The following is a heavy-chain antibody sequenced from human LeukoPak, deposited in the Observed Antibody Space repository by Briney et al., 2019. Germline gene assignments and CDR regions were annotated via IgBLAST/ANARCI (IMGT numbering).Heavy chain of an antibody. J-gene: IGHJ4*02. CDR2: IYTSGST. CDR1: GGSISSYY. D-gene: IGHD3-22*01. V-gene: IGHV4-4*07. CDR3: ARDLGPVTQSYDSSGYFY. Sequence: PSETLSLTCTVSGGSISSYYWSWLRQPAGKGLEWIGRIYTSGSTNYSPSLKSRVTMSVDTSKNQFSLKVSSVTAADTAVYYCARDLGPVTQSYDSSGYFYWGQGTLVTVSS.